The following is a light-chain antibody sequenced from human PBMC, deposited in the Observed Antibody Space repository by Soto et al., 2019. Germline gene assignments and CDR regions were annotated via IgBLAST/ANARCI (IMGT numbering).Light chain of an antibody. V-gene: IGLV2-23*01. Sequence: QSVLAQPASVSGSPGQSITISCTVTSSDVGSYNLVSWYQQHPGKAPKLMIYEGSKRPSGVSNRFSGSKSGSTASLTISGLQAEDEADYYCCSYAGSSTSYVFGTGTKVTLL. CDR3: CSYAGSSTSYV. CDR2: EGS. J-gene: IGLJ1*01. CDR1: SSDVGSYNL.